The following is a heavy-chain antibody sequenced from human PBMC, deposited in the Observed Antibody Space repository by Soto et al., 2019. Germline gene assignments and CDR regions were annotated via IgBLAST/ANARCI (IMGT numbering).Heavy chain of an antibody. J-gene: IGHJ4*02. CDR3: AGYTEWRLDY. Sequence: QVQLQESGPGLVKPSGTLSLTCTVSGGSITTNWWSWVRQPPGKGLEWIGEVDHGGNTNYNSSLKSRVTLSVDKSKNQCSLNLISLTAADTAVYYCAGYTEWRLDYWGQGTLVAVSS. D-gene: IGHD3-3*01. CDR1: GGSITTNW. CDR2: VDHGGNT. V-gene: IGHV4-4*02.